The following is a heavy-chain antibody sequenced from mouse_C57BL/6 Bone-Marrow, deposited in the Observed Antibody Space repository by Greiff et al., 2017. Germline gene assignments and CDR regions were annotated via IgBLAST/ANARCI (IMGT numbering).Heavy chain of an antibody. CDR1: GFSLTSYG. CDR2: ICSGGST. Sequence: QVQLQQSGPGLVQPSQSLSITCTVSGFSLTSYGVHWVRQSPGKGLEWLGVICSGGSTDYNAAFMSRLSITNDNSKNQVFCKMNSLQADDTAIYYCAKMGGTDYFDYWGQGTTLTVSS. J-gene: IGHJ2*01. D-gene: IGHD3-3*01. V-gene: IGHV2-5*01. CDR3: AKMGGTDYFDY.